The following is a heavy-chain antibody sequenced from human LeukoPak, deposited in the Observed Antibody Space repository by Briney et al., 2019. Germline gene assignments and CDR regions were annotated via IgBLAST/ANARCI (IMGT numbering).Heavy chain of an antibody. V-gene: IGHV1-2*02. CDR1: GYTFTGYY. D-gene: IGHD3-9*01. J-gene: IGHJ6*03. Sequence: GASVKVSCKASGYTFTGYYMHWVRQAPGQGLERMGWINPNSGGTNYAQKFQGRVTMTRDTSISTAYMELSRLRSDDTAVYYCVKTIANYYYYYMDVWGKGTTVTVSS. CDR3: VKTIANYYYYYMDV. CDR2: INPNSGGT.